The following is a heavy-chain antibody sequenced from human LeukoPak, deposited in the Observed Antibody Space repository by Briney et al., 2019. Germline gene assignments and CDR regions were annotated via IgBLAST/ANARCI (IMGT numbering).Heavy chain of an antibody. CDR2: IYPGDSDT. J-gene: IGHJ4*02. D-gene: IGHD3-22*01. CDR1: GYSFTSYW. V-gene: IGHV5-51*01. Sequence: GESLKISCKGSGYSFTSYWIGWVRQMPGKGLEWMGIIYPGDSDTRYSPSFQGQVTTSADKSISTAYLQWSSLKASDTAMYYCARQTSTRNYYDSSGYWMPCDYWGQGTLVTVSS. CDR3: ARQTSTRNYYDSSGYWMPCDY.